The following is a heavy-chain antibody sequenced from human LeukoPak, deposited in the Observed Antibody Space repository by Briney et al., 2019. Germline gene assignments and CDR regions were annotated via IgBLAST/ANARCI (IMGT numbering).Heavy chain of an antibody. Sequence: GGSLRLSCAASGFTFSSYGMHWVRQAPGKGLEWVAVISYDGSNKYYADSVKGRFTISRDNSKNTLYLQMNSLRAEDTAVYYCARDGMGGDNWFDPWGQGTLVTVSS. D-gene: IGHD1-26*01. CDR1: GFTFSSYG. CDR3: ARDGMGGDNWFDP. J-gene: IGHJ5*02. V-gene: IGHV3-30*03. CDR2: ISYDGSNK.